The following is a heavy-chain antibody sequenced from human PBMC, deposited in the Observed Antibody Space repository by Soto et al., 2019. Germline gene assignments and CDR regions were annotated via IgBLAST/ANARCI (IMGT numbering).Heavy chain of an antibody. CDR1: GYTFTSYG. J-gene: IGHJ5*02. D-gene: IGHD6-19*01. V-gene: IGHV1-18*01. Sequence: ASVKVSCKASGYTFTSYGISWVRQAPGQGLEWMGWISAYNGKTNYAQKLKGRVTMTTDTSTRTASIELRSLGSDDTAVSYCARARAVARYNWFDPWGQGTMVTVSS. CDR2: ISAYNGKT. CDR3: ARARAVARYNWFDP.